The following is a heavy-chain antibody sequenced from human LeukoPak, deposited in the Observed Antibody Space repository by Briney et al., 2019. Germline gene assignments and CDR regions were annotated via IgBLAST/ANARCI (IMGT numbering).Heavy chain of an antibody. CDR2: FDPADGET. CDR1: GYTLTDLS. D-gene: IGHD3-3*01. CDR3: ATLAITISGIIETNNWFDP. J-gene: IGHJ5*02. V-gene: IGHV1-24*01. Sequence: ASVKVSCKVSGYTLTDLSMHWVRPAPGKGLAWMGGFDPADGETIFAQKFQGRVTMTEDTSTDTAYMELSSLRPEDTAVYYCATLAITISGIIETNNWFDPWGQGTLVIVSS.